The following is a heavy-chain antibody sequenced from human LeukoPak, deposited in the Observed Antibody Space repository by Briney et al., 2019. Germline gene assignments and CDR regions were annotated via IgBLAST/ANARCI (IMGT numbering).Heavy chain of an antibody. CDR3: ARSNIVVVTANEYFQH. J-gene: IGHJ1*01. D-gene: IGHD2-21*02. Sequence: SETLSLTCTVSGYSISSGYYWSWIRQPPGKGLEWIGEINHSGSTNYNPSLKSRVTISVDTSKNQFSLKLSSVTAADTAVYYCARSNIVVVTANEYFQHWGQGTLVTVSS. CDR2: INHSGST. CDR1: GYSISSGYY. V-gene: IGHV4-38-2*02.